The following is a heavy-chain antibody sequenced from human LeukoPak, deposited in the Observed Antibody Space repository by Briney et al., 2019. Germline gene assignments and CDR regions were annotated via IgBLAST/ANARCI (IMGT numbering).Heavy chain of an antibody. D-gene: IGHD6-19*01. Sequence: SQTLSLTCAVSGGSISSGGYSWSWIRQPPGKGLEWIGYIYYSGSTNYNPSLKSRVTISVDTSKNQFSLKLSSVTAADTAVYYCARYSSDEDYWGQGTLVTVSS. J-gene: IGHJ4*02. CDR3: ARYSSDEDY. CDR1: GGSISSGGYS. V-gene: IGHV4-30-4*07. CDR2: IYYSGST.